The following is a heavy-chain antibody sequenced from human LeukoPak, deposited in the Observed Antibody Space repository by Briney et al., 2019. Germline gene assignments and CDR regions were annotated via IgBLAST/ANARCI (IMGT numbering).Heavy chain of an antibody. Sequence: SETLSLTCTVSGGSISSYYWSWIRQPPGKGLEWIGYIYTSGSTNYNPSLKSRVTISVDTSKNQFSLKLSSVTAADTAVYYCARLGQQLVPKVYYYYMDVWGKGTTVTVSS. J-gene: IGHJ6*03. D-gene: IGHD6-13*01. CDR3: ARLGQQLVPKVYYYYMDV. CDR1: GGSISSYY. CDR2: IYTSGST. V-gene: IGHV4-4*09.